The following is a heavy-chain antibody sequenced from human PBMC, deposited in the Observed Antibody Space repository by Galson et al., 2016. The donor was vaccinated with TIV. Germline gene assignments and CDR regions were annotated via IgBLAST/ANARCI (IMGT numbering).Heavy chain of an antibody. J-gene: IGHJ4*02. CDR3: ARAGSGWYELDY. CDR1: GFTFRSYS. Sequence: SLRLSCAASGFTFRSYSMNWVRQAPGKGLEWVSAITGTVDNRYYADSLKGRFTISRDNAKNSLFLQMNSLRAEDTAVYYCARAGSGWYELDYWGQGTLVTVSS. D-gene: IGHD6-19*01. V-gene: IGHV3-21*01. CDR2: ITGTVDNR.